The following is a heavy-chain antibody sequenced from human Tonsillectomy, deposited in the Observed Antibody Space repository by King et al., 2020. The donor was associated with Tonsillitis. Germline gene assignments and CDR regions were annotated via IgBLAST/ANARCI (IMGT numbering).Heavy chain of an antibody. D-gene: IGHD3-16*01. V-gene: IGHV3-9*01. Sequence: VQLVESGGGLVQPGRSLRLSCAASGFTFDDYAMHWVRQAPGKGLEWVSGISWNSGSIGYADSVKGRFTISRDNAKNSRYLQMNSLRAEDTALYYCAKAIWTRHGGGSFDYWGQGTLVTVSS. J-gene: IGHJ4*02. CDR3: AKAIWTRHGGGSFDY. CDR1: GFTFDDYA. CDR2: ISWNSGSI.